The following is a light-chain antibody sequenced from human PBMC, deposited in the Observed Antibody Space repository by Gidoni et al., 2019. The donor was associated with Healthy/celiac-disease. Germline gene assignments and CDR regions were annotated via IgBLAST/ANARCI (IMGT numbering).Light chain of an antibody. V-gene: IGKV3-11*01. J-gene: IGKJ1*01. CDR3: QQRRNWPQT. Sequence: EIVLTQSPATLSLSPGERATLSCRASQSVSSYLAWYQQKPGQAPRLLIYDAPNRATGIPARFSGSGSGTDFTLTISSLEPEDFAVYYCQQRRNWPQTFGQGTKVEIK. CDR1: QSVSSY. CDR2: DAP.